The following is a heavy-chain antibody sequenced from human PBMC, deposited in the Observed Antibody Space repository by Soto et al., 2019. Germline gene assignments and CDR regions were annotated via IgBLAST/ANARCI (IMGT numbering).Heavy chain of an antibody. CDR3: AGFFAVVSCLGELWEYFYY. V-gene: IGHV3-30*01. Sequence: GGSLRLSCAASGFAFSRYAMHWVRQAPGKDLEWVAVMSYDGSNIYYAESVRGRMTISRDNSKNTLYLQVESLRSEDTAVYYFAGFFAVVSCLGELWEYFYYWARGIQVTVSS. J-gene: IGHJ4*02. CDR2: MSYDGSNI. CDR1: GFAFSRYA. D-gene: IGHD3-16*01.